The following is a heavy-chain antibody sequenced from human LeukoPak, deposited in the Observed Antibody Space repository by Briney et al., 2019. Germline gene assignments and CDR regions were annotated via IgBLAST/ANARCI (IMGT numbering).Heavy chain of an antibody. CDR3: ACNYYDSSGYYADAFDI. J-gene: IGHJ3*02. CDR2: IYYSGST. CDR1: GGSISSYY. D-gene: IGHD3-22*01. Sequence: SETLSLTCTVSGGSISSYYWSWIRQPPGKGLEWLGYIYYSGSTNYNPSLKSRVTISVDTSKNQFSLKLSSVTAADTAVYYCACNYYDSSGYYADAFDIWGQGTMVTVSS. V-gene: IGHV4-59*08.